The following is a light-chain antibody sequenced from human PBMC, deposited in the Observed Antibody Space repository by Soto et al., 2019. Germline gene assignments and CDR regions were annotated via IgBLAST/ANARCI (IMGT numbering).Light chain of an antibody. CDR2: KAS. J-gene: IGKJ4*01. Sequence: DIQMTQSPSTLSASVGDRVTITCRASQSLNSWLVWYQQKPGKVPKLLIYKASSLQSGVPSRFSGSESGTEFTXTISSLQPDDFATYYCQQYHSYPLTFGGGTKVEIK. CDR3: QQYHSYPLT. CDR1: QSLNSW. V-gene: IGKV1-5*03.